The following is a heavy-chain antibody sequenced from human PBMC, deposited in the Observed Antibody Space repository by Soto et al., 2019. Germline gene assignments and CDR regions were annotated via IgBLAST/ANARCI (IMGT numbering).Heavy chain of an antibody. D-gene: IGHD2-15*01. CDR2: IDPSSGTT. V-gene: IGHV1-46*03. J-gene: IGHJ6*02. CDR3: ARGAVVVPNGLIAGMDV. Sequence: GASVKVSCMSSGYSFSNFYVHWVRQAPGQGLEWMGVIDPSSGTTSYIQKFQERVTMNRDTSMSTVYMELSRLRSEDTAVYYCARGAVVVPNGLIAGMDVWGLGTTVTVSS. CDR1: GYSFSNFY.